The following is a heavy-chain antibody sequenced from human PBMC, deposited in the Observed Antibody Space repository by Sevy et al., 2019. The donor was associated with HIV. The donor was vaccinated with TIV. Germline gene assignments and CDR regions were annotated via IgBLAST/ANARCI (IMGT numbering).Heavy chain of an antibody. V-gene: IGHV4-4*07. J-gene: IGHJ5*02. CDR3: ARDIYCSSTSCYQEGNWFDP. CDR2: IYTSGSI. CDR1: GGSISSYY. Sequence: SETLSLTCTVSGGSISSYYWSWIRQPAGKGLEWIGRIYTSGSINYDPSLKSRVTMSVDTSKNQFSLKLSSVTAADTAVYYCARDIYCSSTSCYQEGNWFDPWGQGTLVTVSS. D-gene: IGHD2-2*01.